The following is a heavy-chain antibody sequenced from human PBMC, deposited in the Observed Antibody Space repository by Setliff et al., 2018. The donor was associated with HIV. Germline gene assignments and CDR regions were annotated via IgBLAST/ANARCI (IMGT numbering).Heavy chain of an antibody. D-gene: IGHD2-21*02. J-gene: IGHJ4*02. CDR1: GYPFTSYG. CDR2: ISPYNGDA. V-gene: IGHV1-18*01. Sequence: ASVKVSCKASGYPFTSYGICWVRQAPGHGLEWMGYISPYNGDAYYAEKFQGRVTMTTDESLSTVYMELTSLTSDDTAVYYCETEGGTTRLPGYWGQGTLVTVSS. CDR3: ETEGGTTRLPGY.